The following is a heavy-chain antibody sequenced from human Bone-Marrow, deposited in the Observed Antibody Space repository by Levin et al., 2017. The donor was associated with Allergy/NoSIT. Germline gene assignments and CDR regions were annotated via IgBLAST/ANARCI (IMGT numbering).Heavy chain of an antibody. CDR3: ARGIKITMDYYTMVV. Sequence: PSETLSLTCSVSGGSISGGAYYWSWIRQHPGKGLEWIGYIYYSGSTFYNPSLKSRVSISEDTSKNQVSLNLRSVTAADTAVYYCARGIKITMDYYTMVVWGQGTTVTVSS. V-gene: IGHV4-31*03. J-gene: IGHJ6*02. CDR1: GGSISGGAYY. D-gene: IGHD3-10*01. CDR2: IYYSGST.